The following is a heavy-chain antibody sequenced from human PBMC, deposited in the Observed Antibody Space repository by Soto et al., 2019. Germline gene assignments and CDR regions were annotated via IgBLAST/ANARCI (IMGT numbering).Heavy chain of an antibody. J-gene: IGHJ6*02. CDR1: GGSITPSY. CDR3: ARGEDAFFYYGLDV. CDR2: IYDTGISGYTPST. Sequence: QVQLQESGPRLVKPSATLSLTCTVSGGSITPSYWSWIRRPPGKGLEWIAYIYDTGISGYTPSTSYNPSLESRVTMSVDTSKSQFSLKLTSVTAADTAVYYCARGEDAFFYYGLDVWGQGITVTVSS. V-gene: IGHV4-59*01.